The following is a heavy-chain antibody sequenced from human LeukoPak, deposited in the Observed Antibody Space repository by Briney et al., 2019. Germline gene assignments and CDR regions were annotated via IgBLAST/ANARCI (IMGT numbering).Heavy chain of an antibody. Sequence: PGGSLRLSCVTSGFSFSDYFMNWIRQAPGKGLEWLSFISSDGGNIYYTDSVKGRFTISRDNAKKTLYLDMNSLRAEDTAVYYRAKMVVTILKPYGMDVWGQGTTVTVSS. D-gene: IGHD3-9*01. CDR1: GFSFSDYF. V-gene: IGHV3-11*01. CDR2: ISSDGGNI. J-gene: IGHJ6*02. CDR3: AKMVVTILKPYGMDV.